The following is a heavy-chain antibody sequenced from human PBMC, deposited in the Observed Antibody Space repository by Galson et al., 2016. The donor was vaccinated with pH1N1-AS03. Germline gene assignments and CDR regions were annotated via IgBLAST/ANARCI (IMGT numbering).Heavy chain of an antibody. J-gene: IGHJ4*02. V-gene: IGHV4-59*01. CDR1: GGSMSPYN. CDR3: ARGVDTPRSANPFDI. D-gene: IGHD5-18*01. CDR2: IGYNGRT. Sequence: SETLSLTCSVSGGSMSPYNWAWVRQPPGQGLEWIGYIGYNGRTNYNPSLKNRLTMSIDTSKNQFSLQLTSVTAADTGVYYCARGVDTPRSANPFDIWGQGTLVTVSS.